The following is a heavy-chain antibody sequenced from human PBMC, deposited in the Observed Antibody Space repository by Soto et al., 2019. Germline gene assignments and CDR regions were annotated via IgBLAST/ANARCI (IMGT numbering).Heavy chain of an antibody. CDR3: VRRLGTVTAFDY. V-gene: IGHV5-51*03. CDR2: IYPDDSDT. J-gene: IGHJ4*02. Sequence: EVQLVQSGAEVKKQGESLKISCKGSGYRFTSYWIGWVRQMPGKGLEWMGIIYPDDSDTRYSPSFQGQVTISADKSINTAYLQWSSLKASDTAIYYCVRRLGTVTAFDYWGQGTLVTVSS. CDR1: GYRFTSYW. D-gene: IGHD4-17*01.